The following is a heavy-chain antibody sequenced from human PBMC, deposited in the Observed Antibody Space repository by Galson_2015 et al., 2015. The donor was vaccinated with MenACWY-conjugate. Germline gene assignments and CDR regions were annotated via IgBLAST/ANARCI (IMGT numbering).Heavy chain of an antibody. J-gene: IGHJ6*02. CDR1: GSSLNEIF. V-gene: IGHV1-24*01. CDR2: GKT. CDR3: ATVRTGYCHSGTCYGLDV. D-gene: IGHD2/OR15-2a*01. Sequence: SVKVSCKVSGSSLNEIFMHWVRRAPENGKTIYAREFQGRVTMTEDTSTDTGYMELGRLRSEDTAVYYCATVRTGYCHSGTCYGLDVWGQGATVTVSS.